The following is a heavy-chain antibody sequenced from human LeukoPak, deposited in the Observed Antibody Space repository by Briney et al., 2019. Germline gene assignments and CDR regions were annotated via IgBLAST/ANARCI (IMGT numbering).Heavy chain of an antibody. Sequence: PGGSLTLFCAASGFIFDDYGVSSASLDPGKGLECLSGVNLKGGSTGYADSVKGRFTISRDNAKNSVYLQMNSLRAEDTALYYCARGSGSSWYFYFDYWGQGTLVTVSS. V-gene: IGHV3-20*04. CDR3: ARGSGSSWYFYFDY. J-gene: IGHJ4*02. D-gene: IGHD6-13*01. CDR2: VNLKGGST. CDR1: GFIFDDYG.